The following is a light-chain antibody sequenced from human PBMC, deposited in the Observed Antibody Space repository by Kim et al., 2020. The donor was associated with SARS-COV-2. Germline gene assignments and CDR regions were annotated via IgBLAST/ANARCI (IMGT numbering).Light chain of an antibody. J-gene: IGLJ3*02. Sequence: QSVLTQPPSASGSPGQSVTISCTGTNSDVGAYNYVSWYQQLPGKAPKLLIYEVNKRPSGVPDRFSGSKSGIAASLTVSGLQAEDEADYYCSSYAGSDVVFGGGTKLTVL. CDR1: NSDVGAYNY. V-gene: IGLV2-8*01. CDR3: SSYAGSDVV. CDR2: EVN.